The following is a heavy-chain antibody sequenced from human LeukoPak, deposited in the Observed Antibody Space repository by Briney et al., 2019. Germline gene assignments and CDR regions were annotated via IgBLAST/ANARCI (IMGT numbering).Heavy chain of an antibody. Sequence: ASVKVSCTVSGYTLTELSMHWVRQAPGKGLEWMGGFDPEDGETIYAQKFQGRVTMTEDTSTDTAYMELSSLRSEDTAVYYCATGVMEIYYFDYWGQGTLVTVSS. CDR1: GYTLTELS. J-gene: IGHJ4*02. V-gene: IGHV1-24*01. CDR3: ATGVMEIYYFDY. CDR2: FDPEDGET. D-gene: IGHD2-21*01.